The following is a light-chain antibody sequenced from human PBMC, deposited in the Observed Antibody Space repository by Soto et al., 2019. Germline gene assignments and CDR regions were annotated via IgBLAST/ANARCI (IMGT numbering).Light chain of an antibody. V-gene: IGKV3-20*01. J-gene: IGKJ1*01. CDR2: CAS. CDR3: QRYGSSPCR. Sequence: EIVLTQAPVTLSLSPWEIATLSCRASQSVSSTYLAWYQQKPGQAPRRLIYCASRRATGISDRISESGSGTDFTLPIAGLEPEDFAVNYCQRYGSSPCRFGEATETDIK. CDR1: QSVSSTY.